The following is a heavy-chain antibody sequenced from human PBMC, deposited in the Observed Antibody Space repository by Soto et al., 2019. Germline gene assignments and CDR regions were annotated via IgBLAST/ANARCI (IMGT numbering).Heavy chain of an antibody. CDR3: ARVVVLANDSYYGMDV. CDR1: GESFRGFA. CDR2: INHSGST. D-gene: IGHD3-10*01. Sequence: PSGTLSLSCAVHGESFRGFALSGIRQPPGKGLEWIGEINHSGSTNYNPSLKSRVTISVDTSKNQLSLKLSSVTAADTAVYYCARVVVLANDSYYGMDVWGQGTTVPVSS. J-gene: IGHJ6*02. V-gene: IGHV4-34*01.